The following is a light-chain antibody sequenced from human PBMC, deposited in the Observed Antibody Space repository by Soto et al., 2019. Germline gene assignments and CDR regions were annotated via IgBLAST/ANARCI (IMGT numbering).Light chain of an antibody. CDR1: QSVSTS. CDR3: LQFNSWPRT. Sequence: EIVMTQSPATLSVSRGERVTLSCRASQSVSTSLAWYQQKPGQPPRLLIYGASTRATDVPARFSGSGSDTEFTLIINTLQSEDFGVYYCLQFNSWPRTFGQGTKEQMK. J-gene: IGKJ1*01. V-gene: IGKV3-15*01. CDR2: GAS.